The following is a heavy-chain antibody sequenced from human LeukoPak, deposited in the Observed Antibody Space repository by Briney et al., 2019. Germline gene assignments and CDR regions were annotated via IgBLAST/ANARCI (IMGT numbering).Heavy chain of an antibody. CDR3: ARDLYSSSWPSHYYYGMDV. Sequence: GASVKVSCKASGYTFTSYGISWVRQAPGQGLERMGWISAYNGNTNYAQKLQGRVTMTTDTSTSTAYMELRSLRSDDTAVYYCARDLYSSSWPSHYYYGMDVWGQGTTVTVSS. J-gene: IGHJ6*02. D-gene: IGHD6-13*01. CDR2: ISAYNGNT. V-gene: IGHV1-18*01. CDR1: GYTFTSYG.